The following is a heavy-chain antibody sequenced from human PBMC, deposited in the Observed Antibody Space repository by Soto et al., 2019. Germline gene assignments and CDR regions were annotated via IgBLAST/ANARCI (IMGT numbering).Heavy chain of an antibody. Sequence: EVQLLESGGGLVQPGGSLRLSCAASGFTFSSYAMSWVRQAPGKGLEWVSAISGSGGSTYYADSVKGRFTISRDNSKNTLYLQMNSLRAEDTAVYYCANARAARPSYYYYMDVWGKGTTVTVSS. V-gene: IGHV3-23*01. D-gene: IGHD6-6*01. J-gene: IGHJ6*03. CDR3: ANARAARPSYYYYMDV. CDR2: ISGSGGST. CDR1: GFTFSSYA.